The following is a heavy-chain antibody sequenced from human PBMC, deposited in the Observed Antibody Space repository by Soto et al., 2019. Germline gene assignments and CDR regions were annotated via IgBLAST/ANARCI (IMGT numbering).Heavy chain of an antibody. J-gene: IGHJ4*02. CDR1: GGSISSSSYY. CDR2: IYYSGST. V-gene: IGHV4-39*01. Sequence: QLQLQESGPGLVKPSETLSLTCTVSGGSISSSSYYWGWIRQPPGKGLEWIGSIYYSGSTYYNPSLKSRVTISVDTSKNQFSLKLSSVTAADTAVYYCASPTTVPRGGFDYWGQGTLVTVSS. CDR3: ASPTTVPRGGFDY. D-gene: IGHD4-17*01.